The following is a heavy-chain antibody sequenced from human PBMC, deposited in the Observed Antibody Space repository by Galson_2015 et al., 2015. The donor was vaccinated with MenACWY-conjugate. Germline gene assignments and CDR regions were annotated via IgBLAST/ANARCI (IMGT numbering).Heavy chain of an antibody. D-gene: IGHD2-8*01. CDR1: GYSSTTYW. J-gene: IGHJ3*02. Sequence: QSGAEVIKPGESLQISCKASGYSSTTYWIVWVRQMPGKGLEWMGLIYPGDSDTRYSPSFQGQATLPADKSNTTAHLQWSGLKASDTAMYYCARHKGLKGAFDIWGQGTMVTVSS. V-gene: IGHV5-51*01. CDR3: ARHKGLKGAFDI. CDR2: IYPGDSDT.